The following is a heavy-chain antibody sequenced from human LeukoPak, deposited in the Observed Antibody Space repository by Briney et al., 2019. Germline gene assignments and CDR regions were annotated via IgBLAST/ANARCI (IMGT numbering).Heavy chain of an antibody. V-gene: IGHV3-74*01. J-gene: IGHJ4*02. CDR2: IDSDGTST. CDR1: RFNYRNFW. D-gene: IGHD3-22*01. CDR3: ARDYYYTSMVDY. Sequence: GRSLRLSCAASRFNYRNFWIHRVRQSPGKGLVWVSRIDSDGTSTIYADSVKGRVTISRDNAKNTLYLSMNCLRAEVLVVYYCARDYYYTSMVDYWGQGTLVTVSS.